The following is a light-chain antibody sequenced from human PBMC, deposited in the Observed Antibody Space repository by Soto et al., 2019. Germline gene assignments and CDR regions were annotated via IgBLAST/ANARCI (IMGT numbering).Light chain of an antibody. CDR1: QSVSNY. V-gene: IGKV3-11*01. Sequence: EIVLTQSPATLSLSPGERATLSCRASQSVSNYLAWYQQKPGQAPRLLIYDASNRATGIPARFSGSGSGTDLPLTISSLEPEAFAFYSWQQRSNWPASTFGQGTRLEIK. J-gene: IGKJ5*01. CDR3: QQRSNWPAST. CDR2: DAS.